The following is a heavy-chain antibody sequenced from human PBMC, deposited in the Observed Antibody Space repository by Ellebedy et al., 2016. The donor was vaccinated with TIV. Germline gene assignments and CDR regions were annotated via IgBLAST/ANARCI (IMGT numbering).Heavy chain of an antibody. CDR3: ARVGYSYGYAWFDS. J-gene: IGHJ5*01. D-gene: IGHD5-18*01. Sequence: SETLSLTXAVTGGSITGSNWWSWVRQSPGMALEWIGEFSHTGNANYNPSLKSRVTMSIDESKNHFSLRLTSVTAADTAVYYCARVGYSYGYAWFDSWGQGARVTVSS. V-gene: IGHV4/OR15-8*02. CDR1: GGSITGSNW. CDR2: FSHTGNA.